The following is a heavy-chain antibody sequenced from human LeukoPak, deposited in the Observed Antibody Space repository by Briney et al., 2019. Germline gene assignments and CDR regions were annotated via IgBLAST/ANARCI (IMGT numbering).Heavy chain of an antibody. CDR3: ARDSIVVVPAAIVPYFDY. J-gene: IGHJ4*02. CDR2: ISAYNGNT. CDR1: GYTFTSYG. V-gene: IGHV1-18*01. Sequence: GASVKVSCKASGYTFTSYGTSWVRQAPGQGLEWMGWISAYNGNTNYAQKLQGRVTMTTDTSTSTAYMELRSLRSDDTAVYYCARDSIVVVPAAIVPYFDYWGQGTLVTVSS. D-gene: IGHD2-2*02.